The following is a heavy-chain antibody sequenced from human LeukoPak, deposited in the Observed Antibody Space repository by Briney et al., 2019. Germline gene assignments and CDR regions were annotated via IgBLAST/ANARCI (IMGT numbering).Heavy chain of an antibody. V-gene: IGHV4-30-4*01. CDR2: IYYSGST. D-gene: IGHD1-1*01. J-gene: IGHJ6*02. Sequence: SQTLSLTCTVSGGSISSGDYYWSWIRQPPGKGLEWIGYIYYSGSTYYSPSLKSRVTISVDTSKNQFSLKLSSVTAADTAVYYCARDLSWNYGMDVWGQGTTVTVSS. CDR3: ARDLSWNYGMDV. CDR1: GGSISSGDYY.